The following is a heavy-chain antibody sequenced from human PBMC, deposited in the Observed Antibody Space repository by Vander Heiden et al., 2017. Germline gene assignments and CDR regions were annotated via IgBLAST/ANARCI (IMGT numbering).Heavy chain of an antibody. J-gene: IGHJ6*02. V-gene: IGHV5-10-1*03. D-gene: IGHD2-15*01. CDR3: ARSLGYCSGGSCSGLDV. Sequence: EVQLVQSGAEVKKSGDSLTISCKASGYSFTSYWISWVRQLPGKGLEWMGRTDPGDSYTNYAPSFRGHVTISADESSTTAYLQWSSLKASDTAVYYCARSLGYCSGGSCSGLDVWGQGTTVTVSS. CDR1: GYSFTSYW. CDR2: TDPGDSYT.